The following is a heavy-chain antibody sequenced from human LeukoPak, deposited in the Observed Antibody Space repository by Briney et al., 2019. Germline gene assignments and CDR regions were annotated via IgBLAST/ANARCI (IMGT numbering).Heavy chain of an antibody. J-gene: IGHJ4*02. CDR1: NGSITSYY. V-gene: IGHV4-59*08. CDR2: IYHSGAT. D-gene: IGHD6-13*01. CDR3: ARHSSSGWYEVDY. Sequence: PSETLSLTCTVSNGSITSYYWSWIRPPPGKGLEWIGYIYHSGATHYNPSLKSRVPISVDTSKNQFSLNLSSVTAADTAVYHCARHSSSGWYEVDYWGQGTLVTVSS.